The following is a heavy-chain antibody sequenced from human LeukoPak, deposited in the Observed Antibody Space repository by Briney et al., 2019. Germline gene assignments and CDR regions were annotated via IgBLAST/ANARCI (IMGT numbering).Heavy chain of an antibody. CDR2: IKSNTDGGTT. V-gene: IGHV3-15*01. Sequence: PGGSLRLSCAASGFTFSSYSMNWVRQAPGKGLEWVGRIKSNTDGGTTDYAAPVKGRFTISRDDSKNTLYLQMNSLKTEDTAVYYCTTDLGSKGFGEFIDYWGQGTLVTVSS. J-gene: IGHJ4*02. CDR1: GFTFSSYS. CDR3: TTDLGSKGFGEFIDY. D-gene: IGHD3-10*01.